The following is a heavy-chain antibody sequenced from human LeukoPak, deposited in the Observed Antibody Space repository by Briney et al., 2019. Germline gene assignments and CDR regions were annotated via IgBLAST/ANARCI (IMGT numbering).Heavy chain of an antibody. CDR3: ARLESAAAGNRWFDP. CDR2: IYYSGST. D-gene: IGHD6-13*01. J-gene: IGHJ5*02. Sequence: SETLSLTCTVSGGSISNYYWGWIRQPPGEGLEWIGSIYYSGSTYYNSSLQSRVTISVHMSNNQFALKLSSVTAADTAVCYCARLESAAAGNRWFDPWGQGILVTVSS. CDR1: GGSISNYY. V-gene: IGHV4-39*06.